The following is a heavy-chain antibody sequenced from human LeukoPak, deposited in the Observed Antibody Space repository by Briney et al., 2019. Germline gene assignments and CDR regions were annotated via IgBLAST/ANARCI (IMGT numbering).Heavy chain of an antibody. J-gene: IGHJ5*02. CDR1: GGSISSNKW. V-gene: IGHV4-4*02. CDR2: IYHSGST. Sequence: SGTLSLTCAVSGGSISSNKWWSWVRQPPGKGLEWIGEIYHSGSTNYNPSLKSRVTISVDKSKNQFSLKLRSVTAADTAVYYCASVYYDFWSGSPGWFDPWGQGTLVTVSS. D-gene: IGHD3-3*01. CDR3: ASVYYDFWSGSPGWFDP.